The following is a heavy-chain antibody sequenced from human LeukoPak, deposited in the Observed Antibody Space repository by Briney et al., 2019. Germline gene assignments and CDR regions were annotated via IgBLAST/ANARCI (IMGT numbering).Heavy chain of an antibody. CDR3: ATGVHGIAAAGDYYFDY. CDR1: GDSISGVSYY. V-gene: IGHV4-61*02. D-gene: IGHD6-13*01. CDR2: FYPNGGT. J-gene: IGHJ4*02. Sequence: SETLSLTCTVSGDSISGVSYYWSWIRQPAGKGLEWIGRFYPNGGTNYNPSLKSRVTISVDTSKNQFSLRLSSVTAADTAVYYCATGVHGIAAAGDYYFDYWGQGTLVTVSS.